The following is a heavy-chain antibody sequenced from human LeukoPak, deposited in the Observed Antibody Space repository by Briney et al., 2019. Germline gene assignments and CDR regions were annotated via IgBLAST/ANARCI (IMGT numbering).Heavy chain of an antibody. Sequence: ASVTVSCKASGYTFTGYYMHWVRQAPGQGLEWMGYITPYNGNTKYAQKLQGRVTMTTDASTRTVYMEMRSLRSDDTAVYYCGREASTGAYNDYWGQGTLVTVSS. CDR1: GYTFTGYY. CDR2: ITPYNGNT. CDR3: GREASTGAYNDY. D-gene: IGHD7-27*01. V-gene: IGHV1-18*04. J-gene: IGHJ4*02.